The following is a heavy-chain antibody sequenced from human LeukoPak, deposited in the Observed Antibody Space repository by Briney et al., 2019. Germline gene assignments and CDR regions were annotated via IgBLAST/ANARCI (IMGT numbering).Heavy chain of an antibody. D-gene: IGHD4-11*01. J-gene: IGHJ4*02. Sequence: ASVRVSCKGSGYPFTSFGISWVRPAPGQGLEWMGWISGYNGKTKYAGNLQGRVTMTTDTATSTAYMELGSLRSDDMAVYYCARDRVYDYSNPRGFDYWGQGTLVTVSS. CDR1: GYPFTSFG. CDR2: ISGYNGKT. CDR3: ARDRVYDYSNPRGFDY. V-gene: IGHV1-18*03.